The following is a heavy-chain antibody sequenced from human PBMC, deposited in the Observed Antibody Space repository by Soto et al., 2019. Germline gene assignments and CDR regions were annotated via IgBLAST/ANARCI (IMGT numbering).Heavy chain of an antibody. CDR2: ISAYNGNT. V-gene: IGHV1-18*01. CDR1: GFTFTSYA. Sequence: QVHLVQSGAEVKMPGASVKVSCKASGFTFTSYAFTWVRQAPGQGLEWMGWISAYNGNTNYARNFRGRVTMTTDSYTRTVYMELGSLTSDDTAVYFCARDFTGWPPDGVDSWGQGTLVSVSA. J-gene: IGHJ4*02. CDR3: ARDFTGWPPDGVDS. D-gene: IGHD3-16*01.